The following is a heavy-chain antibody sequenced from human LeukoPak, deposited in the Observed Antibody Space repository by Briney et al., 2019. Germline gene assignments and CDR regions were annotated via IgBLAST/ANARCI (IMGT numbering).Heavy chain of an antibody. CDR2: INHSGST. V-gene: IGHV4-34*01. J-gene: IGHJ4*02. D-gene: IGHD1-26*01. CDR3: ARAYSGSYIRY. Sequence: PSETLSLTCAVYGGSFSGYYWSWIRQPPGKGLEWIGEINHSGSTNYNPSLKSRVTISVDTSKNQFSLKLSSVTAADTAVYYCARAYSGSYIRYGGQGTLVTVSS. CDR1: GGSFSGYY.